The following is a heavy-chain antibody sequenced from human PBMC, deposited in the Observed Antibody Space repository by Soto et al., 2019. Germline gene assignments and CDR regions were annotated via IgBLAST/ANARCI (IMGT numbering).Heavy chain of an antibody. V-gene: IGHV2-5*01. J-gene: IGHJ6*02. CDR1: GFSLTSGVVG. Sequence: QITLKESGPTLVKPTQTLTLTCTFSGFSLTSGVVGVGWIRQPPGEALEWLALIYWNDEQSYNQSLRNRLTITRDTSKNQVVLTMTNMDPVDTATYYCAHRLPGPSGYDVWGQGTTVTVSS. D-gene: IGHD6-13*01. CDR2: IYWNDEQ. CDR3: AHRLPGPSGYDV.